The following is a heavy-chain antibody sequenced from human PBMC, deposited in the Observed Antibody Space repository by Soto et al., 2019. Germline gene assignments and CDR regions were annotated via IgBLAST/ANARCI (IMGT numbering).Heavy chain of an antibody. Sequence: ASVKVSCKASGFTFTSSAMQWVRQARGQRLEWIGWIVVGSGNTNYAQKFQERVTITRDMSTSTAYMELSSLRSEDTAVYYCAAVPACGGDCYFDYWGQGTLVTVSS. V-gene: IGHV1-58*02. D-gene: IGHD2-21*02. CDR1: GFTFTSSA. CDR3: AAVPACGGDCYFDY. J-gene: IGHJ4*02. CDR2: IVVGSGNT.